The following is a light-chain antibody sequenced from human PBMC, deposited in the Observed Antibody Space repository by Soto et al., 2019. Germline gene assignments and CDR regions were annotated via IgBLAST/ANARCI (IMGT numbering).Light chain of an antibody. CDR1: QGISNW. Sequence: DIQMTQSPSSVSASVGERVTITCRASQGISNWLAWYQQKPGKAPKLLIYAASSLQSGVPPRFSGSGSGTDFTLTFSSLQPEDFATYYCEQANSLPLTFGGGTKVEIK. CDR3: EQANSLPLT. J-gene: IGKJ4*01. V-gene: IGKV1-12*01. CDR2: AAS.